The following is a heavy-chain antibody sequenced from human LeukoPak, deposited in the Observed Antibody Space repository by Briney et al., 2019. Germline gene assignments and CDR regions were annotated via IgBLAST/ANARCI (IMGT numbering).Heavy chain of an antibody. D-gene: IGHD3-10*01. V-gene: IGHV3-30*02. CDR2: IRYDGSNK. Sequence: PWGSLCLSCAASGFTFSSYGLHWVRQGPGQGLEWVAFIRYDGSNKYYAYSVKGRFTISRANSKTTLYLQMISMGAADTASYYCAKPLLTSGSMPSYWGQGTPVTVSS. CDR3: AKPLLTSGSMPSY. CDR1: GFTFSSYG. J-gene: IGHJ4*02.